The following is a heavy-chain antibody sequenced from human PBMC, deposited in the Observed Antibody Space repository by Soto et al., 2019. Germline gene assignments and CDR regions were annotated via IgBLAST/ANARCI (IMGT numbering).Heavy chain of an antibody. D-gene: IGHD6-6*01. V-gene: IGHV4-39*01. J-gene: IGHJ5*02. Sequence: SETLSLTCTVSGGSISSSSYCWGWILQPPGKGLEWIGSIYYSGSTYYNPSLKSRVTISVDTSKNQFSLKLSSVTAADTAVYYCARREYSSSSLDPWGQGTLVTVSS. CDR3: ARREYSSSSLDP. CDR2: IYYSGST. CDR1: GGSISSSSYC.